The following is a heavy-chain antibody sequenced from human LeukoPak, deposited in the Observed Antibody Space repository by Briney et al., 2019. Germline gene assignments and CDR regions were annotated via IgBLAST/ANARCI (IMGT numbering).Heavy chain of an antibody. CDR3: ARAAAAVSGMDV. D-gene: IGHD6-13*01. CDR2: IYYSGNT. CDR1: GGSISSSY. J-gene: IGHJ6*02. Sequence: SETLSLTCTVSGGSISSSYWSWIRQPPGKGLEWIGYIYYSGNTNSNPSLKSRVTISVDTSKNQFSLKLSSVTAADTAVYYCARAAAAVSGMDVWGQGTTVTVSS. V-gene: IGHV4-59*01.